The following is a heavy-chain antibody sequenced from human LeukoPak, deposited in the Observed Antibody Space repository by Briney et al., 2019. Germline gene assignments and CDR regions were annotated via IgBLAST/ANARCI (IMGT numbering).Heavy chain of an antibody. J-gene: IGHJ4*02. CDR2: IYPGDSDT. Sequence: GESLQISCKGSGSIFTSYWIGWVRQMPGKGLEWMGIIYPGDSDTRYSPSFQGQVTISADKSISTAYLQWSSLNAADTAMYYCARSSGWWFDYWGQGTLVTVSS. D-gene: IGHD6-19*01. V-gene: IGHV5-51*01. CDR1: GSIFTSYW. CDR3: ARSSGWWFDY.